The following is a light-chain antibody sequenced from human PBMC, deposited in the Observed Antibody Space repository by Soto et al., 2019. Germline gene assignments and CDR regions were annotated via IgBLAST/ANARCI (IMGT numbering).Light chain of an antibody. V-gene: IGLV2-8*01. Sequence: QSALTQPPSASGSPGQSVTISCTGTSSDVGGYNYVSWYQQHPGKVPKLMIYEVSKRPSGVPDRFSGSKSGNTASLTISGLQSEDEADYYCTSYTPTGALVFGSGTKV. CDR2: EVS. CDR3: TSYTPTGALV. J-gene: IGLJ6*01. CDR1: SSDVGGYNY.